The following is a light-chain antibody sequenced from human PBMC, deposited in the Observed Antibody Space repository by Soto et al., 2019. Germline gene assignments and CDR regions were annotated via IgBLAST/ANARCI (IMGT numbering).Light chain of an antibody. CDR1: QSISTW. J-gene: IGKJ1*01. CDR2: KAS. CDR3: QQYINRWT. V-gene: IGKV1-5*03. Sequence: DIQMIQSPSTLSASVGDRVTITCRASQSISTWLAWYQQKPGKAPKLLIYKASSLESGVPSRFSGSGSGTEFTLTISSLQPDDFATYYCQQYINRWTFGQGTKVEIK.